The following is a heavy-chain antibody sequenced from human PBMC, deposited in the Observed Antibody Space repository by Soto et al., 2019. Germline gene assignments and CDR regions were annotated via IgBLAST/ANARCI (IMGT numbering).Heavy chain of an antibody. CDR1: GFTFSSYG. V-gene: IGHV3-30*03. Sequence: PEGSLRLSCAAPGFTFSSYGMHWVREAPGKGLEWVAVISYDGSNKYYADSVKGRFTISRDNSKNTLDLQMNSLRAGDTAMYYCARQGYCSSTACYTVDYWGQGTLVTASS. D-gene: IGHD2-2*02. J-gene: IGHJ4*02. CDR2: ISYDGSNK. CDR3: ARQGYCSSTACYTVDY.